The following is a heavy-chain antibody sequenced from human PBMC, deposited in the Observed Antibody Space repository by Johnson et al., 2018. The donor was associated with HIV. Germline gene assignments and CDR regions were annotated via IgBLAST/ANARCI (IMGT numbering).Heavy chain of an antibody. CDR1: GFTVSTNY. CDR2: LYSGGSP. Sequence: VQLVESGGGLVQPGGSLRLSCAASGFTVSTNYMSWVRQAPGKGLECVSVLYSGGSPYYADSVKGRFTISRDNSKNTLYLQMNSLRAEDTAVYYCAKEFMITFGGVIEYDAFDIWGQGTMVTVSS. D-gene: IGHD3-16*02. J-gene: IGHJ3*02. V-gene: IGHV3-66*01. CDR3: AKEFMITFGGVIEYDAFDI.